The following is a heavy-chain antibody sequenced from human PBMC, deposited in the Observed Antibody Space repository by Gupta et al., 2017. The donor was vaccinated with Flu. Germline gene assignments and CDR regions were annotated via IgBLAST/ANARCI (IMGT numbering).Heavy chain of an antibody. D-gene: IGHD2-21*02. V-gene: IGHV3-11*01. J-gene: IGHJ4*02. Sequence: QVQLVESGGGLVKTGGSLRLSCVAFGFTLSDYDMIWIRQAPGKGLEWISYISSGGRTKNYADFVKGRFTISRDNTKNSVYLQMNSLRAEDTAVYYCARRGFVVVTATDYWGQGTLVTVSP. CDR2: ISSGGRTK. CDR3: ARRGFVVVTATDY. CDR1: GFTLSDYD.